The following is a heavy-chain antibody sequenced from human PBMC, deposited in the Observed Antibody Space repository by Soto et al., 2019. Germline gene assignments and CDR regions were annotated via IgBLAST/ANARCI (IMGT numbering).Heavy chain of an antibody. CDR2: INPNGGST. CDR1: GYSFTSQY. J-gene: IGHJ3*02. D-gene: IGHD3-16*01. CDR3: GGEHRLRPGGGGTEPLDI. Sequence: QVQLVQSGAEVKKPGASVKISCEASGYSFTSQYVHWVRQAPGQGLEWMGIINPNGGSTTYAQKFQGRGPKTRDKSTSTVYRGRRRLPSEDTALYYCGGEHRLRPGGGGTEPLDIWGQGTMVTVAS. V-gene: IGHV1-46*03.